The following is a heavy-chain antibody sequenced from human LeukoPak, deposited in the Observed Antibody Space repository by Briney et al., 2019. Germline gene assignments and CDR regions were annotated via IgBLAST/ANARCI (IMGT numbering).Heavy chain of an antibody. CDR3: ARASDPWLQLT. D-gene: IGHD5-24*01. J-gene: IGHJ5*02. V-gene: IGHV3-7*05. Sequence: GGSLRLSCAASVFTFSNYWMIWVGQAPGKGLEWAGNIKQDGSEKRYADSVRGRFSISRDNAQTSLYLQLNSLRAEDTAVYYCARASDPWLQLTWGQGTLVTVSS. CDR2: IKQDGSEK. CDR1: VFTFSNYW.